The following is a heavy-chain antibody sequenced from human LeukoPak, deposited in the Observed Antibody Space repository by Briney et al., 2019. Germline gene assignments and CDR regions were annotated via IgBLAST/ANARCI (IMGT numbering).Heavy chain of an antibody. V-gene: IGHV3-7*01. J-gene: IGHJ4*02. D-gene: IGHD3-22*01. Sequence: QPGGSLRLSCAASGFTFSSYWMSWVRQAPGKGLEWVANIKQDGSEKYYVDSVKGRFTISRDNAKNSLYLQMNSLRAEDTAVYYCARDSGPFSGYYCDYWGQGTLVTFSS. CDR2: IKQDGSEK. CDR1: GFTFSSYW. CDR3: ARDSGPFSGYYCDY.